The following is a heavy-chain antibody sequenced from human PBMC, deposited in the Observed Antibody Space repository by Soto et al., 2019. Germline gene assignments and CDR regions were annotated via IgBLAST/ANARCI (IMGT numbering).Heavy chain of an antibody. CDR2: IYYSGST. CDR3: ARPTLIAESYWFDP. V-gene: IGHV4-39*01. D-gene: IGHD2-21*01. CDR1: GGSISSSSYY. Sequence: QLQLQESGPGLVKPSETLSLTCTVSGGSISSSSYYWGWIRQPPGKGLEWIGSIYYSGSTYYNPSLKSRVTISVDTSKTQFSLKLSSVTAADTAVYYCARPTLIAESYWFDPWGQGTLVTVSS. J-gene: IGHJ5*02.